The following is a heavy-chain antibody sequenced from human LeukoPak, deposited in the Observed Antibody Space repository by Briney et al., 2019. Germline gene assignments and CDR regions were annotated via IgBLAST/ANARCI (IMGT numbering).Heavy chain of an antibody. CDR3: AREGFSSSWYAY. CDR2: ISSSSSYI. CDR1: GFTFSSYS. Sequence: PGGSLRLSCAASGFTFSSYSMNWVRQAPGKGLEWVSSISSSSSYIYYADSVKGRFTISRDNAKNSLYLQMNSLRAEDTAVYYCAREGFSSSWYAYWGQGTLVTVSS. V-gene: IGHV3-21*01. D-gene: IGHD6-13*01. J-gene: IGHJ4*02.